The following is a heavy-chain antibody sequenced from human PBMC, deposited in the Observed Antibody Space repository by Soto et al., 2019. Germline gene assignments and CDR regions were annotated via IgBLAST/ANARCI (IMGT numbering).Heavy chain of an antibody. Sequence: SVKVSCKASGGDCNTCGFSWVRQAPGQGLEWMGGIIPFFGTAKYSQKFEDRITITAEESSNTVYMDLRGLTSDDAAIYYCARSAPMEAGDKYYYDFWGQGALVTVSS. CDR3: ARSAPMEAGDKYYYDF. CDR2: IIPFFGTA. J-gene: IGHJ4*02. D-gene: IGHD3-16*01. CDR1: GGDCNTCG. V-gene: IGHV1-69*13.